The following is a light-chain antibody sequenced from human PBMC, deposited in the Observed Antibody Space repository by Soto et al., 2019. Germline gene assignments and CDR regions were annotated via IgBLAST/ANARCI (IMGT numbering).Light chain of an antibody. CDR3: QQYGSSLLT. CDR1: QSVSSNY. CDR2: AAS. Sequence: EIVLTQSPGTLSLSPGERATLSCRASQSVSSNYLAWYQQSPGQAPRLLIYAASSRATGIPDRFSGSGSGTDFTLSISRLEPEDFAVYYCQQYGSSLLTFGGGTKV. J-gene: IGKJ4*01. V-gene: IGKV3-20*01.